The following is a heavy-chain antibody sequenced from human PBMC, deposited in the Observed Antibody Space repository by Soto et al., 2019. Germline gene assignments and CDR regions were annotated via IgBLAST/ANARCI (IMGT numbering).Heavy chain of an antibody. V-gene: IGHV3-33*01. CDR1: GFTFSSYG. CDR2: IWYDGSNK. Sequence: QVQLVESGGGVVQPGRSLRLSCAASGFTFSSYGMHWVRQAPGKGPEWVAVIWYDGSNKYYADSVKGRFTISRDNSKNTLYLQMNSLRAEDTAVYYCARDRYSSGWLDYWGQGTLVTVSS. CDR3: ARDRYSSGWLDY. J-gene: IGHJ4*02. D-gene: IGHD6-19*01.